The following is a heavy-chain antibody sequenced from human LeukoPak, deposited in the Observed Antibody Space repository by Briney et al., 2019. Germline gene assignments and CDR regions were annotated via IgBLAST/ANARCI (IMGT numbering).Heavy chain of an antibody. J-gene: IGHJ4*02. Sequence: GGSLRLSXAASGFTVGSNYMSWVRQAPGKGLEWLSVIYSGGSTYYADSVKGRFTISRDNSKNTLYLQMNSLRAEDTAVYYCARDGLDYYDSSGYYHYWGQGTLVTVSS. V-gene: IGHV3-53*01. CDR1: GFTVGSNY. CDR2: IYSGGST. D-gene: IGHD3-22*01. CDR3: ARDGLDYYDSSGYYHY.